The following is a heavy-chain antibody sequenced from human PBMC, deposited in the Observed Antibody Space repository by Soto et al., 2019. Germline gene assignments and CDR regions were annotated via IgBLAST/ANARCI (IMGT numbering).Heavy chain of an antibody. J-gene: IGHJ6*02. CDR2: IRSKAYGGTT. D-gene: IGHD2-2*02. Sequence: PGGSLRLSCTASGFTFGDYAMSWVRQAPGKGLEWVGFIRSKAYGGTTEYAASVKGRFTISRDDSKSIAYLQMNSLKTEDTAVYYCTRDLNVVVPAAIRSGAYYYYSGMDVWGQGTTVTVSS. CDR1: GFTFGDYA. CDR3: TRDLNVVVPAAIRSGAYYYYSGMDV. V-gene: IGHV3-49*04.